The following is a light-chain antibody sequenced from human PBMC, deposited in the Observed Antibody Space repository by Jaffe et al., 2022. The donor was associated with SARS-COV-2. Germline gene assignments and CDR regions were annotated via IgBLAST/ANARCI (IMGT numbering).Light chain of an antibody. J-gene: IGKJ3*01. CDR1: QSVLYSSNNKTY. CDR2: WAS. Sequence: DIVMTQSPDSLAVSLGERATINCKSSQSVLYSSNNKTYLAWYQQRPGQPPKLLISWASTRESGVPDRFSGSGSGTDFTLTISSLQAEDVAVYYCQQYYGTIPGSFTFGPGTKVAIK. CDR3: QQYYGTIPGSFT. V-gene: IGKV4-1*01.